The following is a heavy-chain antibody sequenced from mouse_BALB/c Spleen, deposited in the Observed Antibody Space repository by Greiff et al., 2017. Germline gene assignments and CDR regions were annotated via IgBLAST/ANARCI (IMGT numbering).Heavy chain of an antibody. J-gene: IGHJ2*01. CDR3: ARRGITTALDY. D-gene: IGHD1-2*01. V-gene: IGHV5-6*01. Sequence: EVHLVESGGDLVKPGGSLKLSCAASGFTFSSYGMSWVRQTPDKRLEWVATISSGGSYTYYPDSVKGRFTISRDNAKNTLYLQMSSLKSEDTAMYYCARRGITTALDYWGQGTTLTVSS. CDR1: GFTFSSYG. CDR2: ISSGGSYT.